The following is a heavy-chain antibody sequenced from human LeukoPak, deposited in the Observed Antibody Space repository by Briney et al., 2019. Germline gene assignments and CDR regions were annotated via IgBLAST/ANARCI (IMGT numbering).Heavy chain of an antibody. Sequence: SETLSLTCTVSGGSLSSSNYYWGWIRQPPGKGLEWIGSVYYSGSAYYNPSLKSRVTISVDTSKNQFSLKLNSVTAADTAMYYCASTRYCSGGSCYFGKGFDYWGQGTLVTVSS. J-gene: IGHJ4*02. D-gene: IGHD2-15*01. CDR1: GGSLSSSNYY. V-gene: IGHV4-39*01. CDR3: ASTRYCSGGSCYFGKGFDY. CDR2: VYYSGSA.